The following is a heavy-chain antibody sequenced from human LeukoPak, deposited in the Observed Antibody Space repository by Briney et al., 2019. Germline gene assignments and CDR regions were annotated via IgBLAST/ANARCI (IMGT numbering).Heavy chain of an antibody. V-gene: IGHV3-33*01. CDR2: IWYDGSNK. Sequence: GRSLRLSCAASGFTFSSYGMHWVRQAPGKGLEWVAVIWYDGSNKYYADSVKGRFTISRDNSKNTLYLQMNSLRAEDTAVYYCARSYYDFWSGYPFDYWGQGTLVTVSS. CDR3: ARSYYDFWSGYPFDY. D-gene: IGHD3-3*01. CDR1: GFTFSSYG. J-gene: IGHJ4*02.